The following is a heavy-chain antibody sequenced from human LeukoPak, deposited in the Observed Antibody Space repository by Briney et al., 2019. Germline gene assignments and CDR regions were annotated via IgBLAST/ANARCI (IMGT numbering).Heavy chain of an antibody. Sequence: SQTLSLTCTVSGRSISSGGYYCSWIRQHPGKGLEWIGYINYSGSTYYNPSLKSRVTISVDTSKNQFSLKLSTVTAADTAVYYCARVSLNMIVDPWGQGTLVTVSS. CDR3: ARVSLNMIVDP. V-gene: IGHV4-31*03. D-gene: IGHD3-22*01. CDR2: INYSGST. J-gene: IGHJ5*02. CDR1: GRSISSGGYY.